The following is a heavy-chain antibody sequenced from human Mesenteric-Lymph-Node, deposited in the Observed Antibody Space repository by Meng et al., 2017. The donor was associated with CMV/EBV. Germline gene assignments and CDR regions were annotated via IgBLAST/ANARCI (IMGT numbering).Heavy chain of an antibody. Sequence: GSFRDQKWSWIRPPPGEGLQWIGEIHHRGATNYNASLKSRVTMSVDASKNQFSLKMNSVTAADTAIYYCAREEATGSSERGHWYFDFWGRGILVTVSS. V-gene: IGHV4-34*01. CDR3: AREEATGSSERGHWYFDF. D-gene: IGHD3-10*01. J-gene: IGHJ2*01. CDR1: GSFRDQK. CDR2: IHHRGAT.